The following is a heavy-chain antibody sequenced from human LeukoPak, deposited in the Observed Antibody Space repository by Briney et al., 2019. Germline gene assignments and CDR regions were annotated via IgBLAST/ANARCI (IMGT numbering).Heavy chain of an antibody. D-gene: IGHD5-18*01. V-gene: IGHV3-33*06. CDR1: GFTFSSYG. CDR2: IWYDGSNK. Sequence: GGSLRLSCAASGFTFSSYGMHWVRQAPGKGLEWVAVIWYDGSNKYYADSVKGRFTISRDNSKNTLYLQMNSLRAEDTAVYYCAKDAGYSYGLGFDYWGQGTLVTVSS. CDR3: AKDAGYSYGLGFDY. J-gene: IGHJ4*02.